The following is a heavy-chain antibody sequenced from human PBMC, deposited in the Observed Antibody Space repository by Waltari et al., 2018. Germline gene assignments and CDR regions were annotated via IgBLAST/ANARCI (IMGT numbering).Heavy chain of an antibody. V-gene: IGHV4-39*01. CDR3: ARHGPKLLHVAFDI. CDR2: IYYSGST. CDR1: GGSISSSSYY. Sequence: QLQLQESGPGLVKPSEPLSITCTVSGGSISSSSYYWGWIRQPPGKGLEWIGSIYYSGSTYYNPSLKSRVTISVDTSKNQFSLKLSSVTAADTAVYYCARHGPKLLHVAFDIWGQGTMVTVSS. J-gene: IGHJ3*02. D-gene: IGHD1-26*01.